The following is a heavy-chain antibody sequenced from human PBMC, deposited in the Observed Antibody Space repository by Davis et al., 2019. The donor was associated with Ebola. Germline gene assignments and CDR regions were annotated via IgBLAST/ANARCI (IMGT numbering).Heavy chain of an antibody. Sequence: GESLKISCAASGFTVSINYMSWVRQAPGKGLEWVSVIYVVGSTYYADSVKGRFTISRDNSKNTVYLQMDSLRVEDTAVYYCARGDGYNYWDYWGQGTLVTVSS. D-gene: IGHD5-24*01. CDR3: ARGDGYNYWDY. V-gene: IGHV3-53*01. CDR1: GFTVSINY. CDR2: IYVVGST. J-gene: IGHJ4*02.